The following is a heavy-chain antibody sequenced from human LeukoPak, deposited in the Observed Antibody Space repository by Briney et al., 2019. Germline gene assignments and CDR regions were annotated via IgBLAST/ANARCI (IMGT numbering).Heavy chain of an antibody. CDR3: ARARYCSGGSCYWTPYYYYGMDV. Sequence: SVKVSCKASGGTFTIYAISWVRQAPGQGLEWMGGIIPIFGTANYTQKFQGRVTITADKSTSTAYMELSSLRSEDTAVYYCARARYCSGGSCYWTPYYYYGMDVWGKGTTVTVSS. CDR1: GGTFTIYA. D-gene: IGHD2-15*01. V-gene: IGHV1-69*06. CDR2: IIPIFGTA. J-gene: IGHJ6*04.